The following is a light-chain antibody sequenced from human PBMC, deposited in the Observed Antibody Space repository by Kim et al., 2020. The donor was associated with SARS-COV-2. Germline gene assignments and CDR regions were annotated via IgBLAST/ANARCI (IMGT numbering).Light chain of an antibody. CDR1: QGISDY. J-gene: IGKJ1*01. CDR2: AAS. V-gene: IGKV1-27*01. CDR3: QEYNSVPRM. Sequence: DIQMTQSPSSLSASVGDRVTITCRASQGISDYLAWYQQKPGKVPRLLIHAASTLQSGVPSRFSGSGSGTEFTLTISSLQPEDVATYYCQEYNSVPRMFGEGTKVYIK.